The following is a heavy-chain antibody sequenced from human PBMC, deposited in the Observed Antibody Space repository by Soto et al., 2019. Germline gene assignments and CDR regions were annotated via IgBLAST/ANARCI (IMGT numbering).Heavy chain of an antibody. D-gene: IGHD6-13*01. CDR1: GFTFSDYY. Sequence: QVQLVESGGGLVKPGGSLRLSCVASGFTFSDYYMSWIRQAPGKGLEWVSYISNSGHAIYYAVSVKGRFTVSSDNFNISMTLQIDSLRADDSAIYYCARDARYASSSYGFDVWGQGTTVSVSS. J-gene: IGHJ6*02. CDR3: ARDARYASSSYGFDV. CDR2: ISNSGHAI. V-gene: IGHV3-11*01.